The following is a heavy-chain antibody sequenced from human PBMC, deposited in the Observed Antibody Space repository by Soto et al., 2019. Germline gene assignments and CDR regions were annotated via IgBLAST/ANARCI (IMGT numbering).Heavy chain of an antibody. V-gene: IGHV3-48*02. Sequence: GGSLRLSWLASGMSLANFPMNWVRQTPGKGLEWVSYISRRGDNIYYTESVKGRFTISRDNARNSLYLQMNSLRDEDAALYYCAKGPRPNIGSPYSFDSWGQGA. CDR3: AKGPRPNIGSPYSFDS. CDR1: GMSLANFP. CDR2: ISRRGDNI. D-gene: IGHD5-12*01. J-gene: IGHJ4*02.